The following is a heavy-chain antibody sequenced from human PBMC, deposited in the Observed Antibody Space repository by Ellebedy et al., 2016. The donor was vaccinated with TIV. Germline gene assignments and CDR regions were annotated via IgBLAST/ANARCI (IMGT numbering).Heavy chain of an antibody. J-gene: IGHJ4*01. CDR1: GGTFSMPD. CDR3: ERAPGYCSGPRCPGRFDS. V-gene: IGHV1-69*13. D-gene: IGHD2-15*01. Sequence: AASVKVSCKASGGTFSMPDISWLRQAPGQGLEWMGEIIAFSEIIHYSQKFKGRVTITADASTTTAFMELSRLRSDDTAVYYCERAPGYCSGPRCPGRFDSWGQGTLVTVSS. CDR2: IIAFSEII.